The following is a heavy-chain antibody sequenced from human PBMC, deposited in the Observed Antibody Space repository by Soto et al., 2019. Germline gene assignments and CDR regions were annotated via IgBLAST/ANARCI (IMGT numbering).Heavy chain of an antibody. CDR3: ERVKGYCSGGSCNDDAFDI. V-gene: IGHV1-69*01. D-gene: IGHD2-15*01. CDR2: IIPIFGTA. Sequence: QVQLVQSGAEVKKPGSSVKVSCKASGGTFSSYAISWVRQAPGQGLEWMGGIIPIFGTANYAQKFQGRVTITADESTSTAYMELSSLRAEDTAVYYCERVKGYCSGGSCNDDAFDIWGQGTMVTVSS. J-gene: IGHJ3*02. CDR1: GGTFSSYA.